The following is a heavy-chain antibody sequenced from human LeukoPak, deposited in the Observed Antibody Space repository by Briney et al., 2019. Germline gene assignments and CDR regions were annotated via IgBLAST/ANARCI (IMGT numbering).Heavy chain of an antibody. CDR2: ISYDGSNK. CDR1: GFTFSSYA. V-gene: IGHV3-30*04. CDR3: ARDQGGVGY. J-gene: IGHJ4*02. D-gene: IGHD3-16*01. Sequence: GGSLRLSCAASGFTFSSYAMHWVRQAPGKGLEWVAVISYDGSNKYYADSVKGRFTISRDNSKNTLYLQMNSLRAEDTAVYYCARDQGGVGYWGQGTLVTVSS.